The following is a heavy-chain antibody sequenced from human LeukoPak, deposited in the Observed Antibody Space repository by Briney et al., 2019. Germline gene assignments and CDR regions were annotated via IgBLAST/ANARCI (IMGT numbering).Heavy chain of an antibody. J-gene: IGHJ3*02. CDR3: ARDFLMVTTADAFDI. CDR1: GFTFSTYT. Sequence: GGSLRLSCAASGFTFSTYTMNWVRQAPGKGLEWVSSISSSSTYISYADSVRGRFTISRDNAKNSLYLQMNALRAEDTAVYYCARDFLMVTTADAFDIWGQGTMVTVSS. V-gene: IGHV3-21*01. D-gene: IGHD2-8*01. CDR2: ISSSSTYI.